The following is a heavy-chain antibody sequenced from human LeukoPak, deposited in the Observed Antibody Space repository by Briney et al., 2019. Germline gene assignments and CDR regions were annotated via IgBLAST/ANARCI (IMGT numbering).Heavy chain of an antibody. CDR3: AKWGDYDIVTGYYDPDY. D-gene: IGHD3-9*01. CDR2: VIGRDDNT. Sequence: PRAPLALSCAASGFPFNNYAMYWVRQAPGKGLEGGSDVIGRDDNTYYADSVKGRFTIYRDTYKNTLYLQMHSLRAEDTAVYYCAKWGDYDIVTGYYDPDYWGQGTLVTVSS. V-gene: IGHV3-23*01. CDR1: GFPFNNYA. J-gene: IGHJ4*02.